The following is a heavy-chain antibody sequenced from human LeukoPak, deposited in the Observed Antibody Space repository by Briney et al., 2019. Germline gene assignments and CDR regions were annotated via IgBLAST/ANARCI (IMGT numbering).Heavy chain of an antibody. D-gene: IGHD2-15*01. V-gene: IGHV4-59*08. J-gene: IGHJ3*02. Sequence: SETLSLTCTVSGGSVSTYYWNWIRQPPGKGLEWIGNIYYSGSTNYNPSLKSRVTISVDTSKNQFSLKLSSVTAADTAVYYCARREYCSGGTCYLAFDIWGQGTMVTVSS. CDR2: IYYSGST. CDR3: ARREYCSGGTCYLAFDI. CDR1: GGSVSTYY.